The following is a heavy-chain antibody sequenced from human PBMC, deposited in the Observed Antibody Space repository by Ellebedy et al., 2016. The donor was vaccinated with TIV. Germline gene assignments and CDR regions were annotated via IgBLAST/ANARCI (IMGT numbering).Heavy chain of an antibody. Sequence: GGSLRLXXAASGFTFSSYSMNWVRQAPGKGLQWVSAISGGGGSTNYVDSVKGRFTISRDNSKNTLFLQMNSLRAEDTAIYYCAKGSEYYDTSGYSLFDYWGQGTLVTVSS. CDR3: AKGSEYYDTSGYSLFDY. CDR1: GFTFSSYS. D-gene: IGHD3-22*01. J-gene: IGHJ4*02. V-gene: IGHV3-23*01. CDR2: ISGGGGST.